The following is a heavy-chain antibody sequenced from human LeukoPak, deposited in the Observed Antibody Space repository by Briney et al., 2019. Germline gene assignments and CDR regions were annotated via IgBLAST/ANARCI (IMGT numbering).Heavy chain of an antibody. V-gene: IGHV3-30*03. J-gene: IGHJ4*02. Sequence: PGGSLRLSCAASGFTFSDYYMSWIRQAPGKGLEWVAVISYDGSNKYYADSVKGRFTISRDNSKNTLYLQMNSLRAEDTAVYYCAIQAGDFDYWGQGTLVTVSS. CDR1: GFTFSDYY. CDR3: AIQAGDFDY. D-gene: IGHD4-17*01. CDR2: ISYDGSNK.